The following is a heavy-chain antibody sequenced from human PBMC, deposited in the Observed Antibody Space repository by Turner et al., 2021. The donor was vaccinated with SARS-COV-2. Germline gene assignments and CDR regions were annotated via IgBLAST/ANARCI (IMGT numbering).Heavy chain of an antibody. J-gene: IGHJ4*02. CDR1: GFTFSRYG. CDR3: AKPEYSYAYSPNYFDY. D-gene: IGHD5-18*01. V-gene: IGHV3-30*18. CDR2: ISYDGSNK. Sequence: QVQLVESGGGVVQPGRSLRLSCAASGFTFSRYGMHWVRQAPDKGLKWVGVISYDGSNKYYADSVKGRFTISRDNSKNTLYLQMNSLRAEDTAVYYCAKPEYSYAYSPNYFDYWGQGTLVTVSS.